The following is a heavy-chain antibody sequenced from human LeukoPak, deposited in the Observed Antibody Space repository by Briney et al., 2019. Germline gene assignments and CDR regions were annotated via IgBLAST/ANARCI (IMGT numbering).Heavy chain of an antibody. V-gene: IGHV3-48*01. Sequence: GGSLRLSCAASEFTFSTYSMNWVRQAPGKGLEWVSYISSSSSTIYYADSVKGRFTISRDNAKNSLYLQMNSLRAEDTAVYYCARRGIREWLFPLDYWGQGTLVTVSS. CDR2: ISSSSSTI. D-gene: IGHD3-3*01. J-gene: IGHJ4*02. CDR3: ARRGIREWLFPLDY. CDR1: EFTFSTYS.